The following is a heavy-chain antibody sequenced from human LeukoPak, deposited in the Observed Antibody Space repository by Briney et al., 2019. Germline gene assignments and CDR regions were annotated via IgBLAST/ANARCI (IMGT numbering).Heavy chain of an antibody. J-gene: IGHJ6*02. Sequence: GGSLRLSCAASGFTVSSNYMSWVRQAPGKGLEWVSVIYSGGSTYYADSVKGRFTISRDNSKNTLYLQMNSLRAEDTAVYYCAKDMGTYYDFWSGYWSVVSYGMDVWGQGTTVTVSS. V-gene: IGHV3-66*01. CDR1: GFTVSSNY. CDR3: AKDMGTYYDFWSGYWSVVSYGMDV. D-gene: IGHD3-3*01. CDR2: IYSGGST.